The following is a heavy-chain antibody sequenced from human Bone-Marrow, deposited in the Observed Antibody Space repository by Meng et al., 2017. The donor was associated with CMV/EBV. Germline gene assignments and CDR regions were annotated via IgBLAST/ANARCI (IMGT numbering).Heavy chain of an antibody. J-gene: IGHJ6*02. D-gene: IGHD2-2*01. CDR2: IHYDGSSA. Sequence: GESLKISCAASGITFSSYGMHWVRQAPGKGLECVAFIHYDGSSASYADFVKGRFTISRDNSKKTLYLQMSSLRTEDTAVYYCARDGSPSLFHYHGMDVWGQGTTVTVSS. V-gene: IGHV3-30*02. CDR3: ARDGSPSLFHYHGMDV. CDR1: GITFSSYG.